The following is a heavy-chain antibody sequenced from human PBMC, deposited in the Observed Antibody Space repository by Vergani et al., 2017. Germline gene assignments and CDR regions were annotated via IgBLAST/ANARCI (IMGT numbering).Heavy chain of an antibody. CDR1: GGSISSYY. J-gene: IGHJ4*02. Sequence: QVQLQESGPGLVKPSETLSLTCTVSGGSISSYYWSWIRQPAGKGLEWIGRIYTSGSTNYNPSLKSRVTMSVDTSKNQFSLKLSSVTAADTAVYYCARGAAAGKWEDLFRLDYWGKGSLVTVS. D-gene: IGHD6-13*01. CDR2: IYTSGST. V-gene: IGHV4-4*07. CDR3: ARGAAAGKWEDLFRLDY.